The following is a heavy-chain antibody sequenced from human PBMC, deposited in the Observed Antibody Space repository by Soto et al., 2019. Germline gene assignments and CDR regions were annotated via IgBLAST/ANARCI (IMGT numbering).Heavy chain of an antibody. Sequence: QVQLQESGPGLVKVSETLSLTCIVSGGSISSYYWSWIRQPPGKGLEWIGYIYYSGSTDYNPSLKSRVTISVDPSKNQFSLRLSSVTAADTAVYYCARPTKGGAYDLWGQGTMVTVSS. CDR2: IYYSGST. J-gene: IGHJ3*01. V-gene: IGHV4-59*08. CDR1: GGSISSYY. CDR3: ARPTKGGAYDL.